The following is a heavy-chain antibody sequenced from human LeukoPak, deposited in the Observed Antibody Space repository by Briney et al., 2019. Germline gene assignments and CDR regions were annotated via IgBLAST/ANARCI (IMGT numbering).Heavy chain of an antibody. D-gene: IGHD2-21*01. J-gene: IGHJ4*02. CDR1: GFTFNNYV. V-gene: IGHV3-30*03. Sequence: GGSLRLSCAASGFTFNNYVMHWVRQAPGKGLEWVAVMSYDGSYKYYADSVKGRFTISRDNSKNTLYLQVNSLRTEDTAVYYCARDLFHWGQGTLVTVSS. CDR2: MSYDGSYK. CDR3: ARDLFH.